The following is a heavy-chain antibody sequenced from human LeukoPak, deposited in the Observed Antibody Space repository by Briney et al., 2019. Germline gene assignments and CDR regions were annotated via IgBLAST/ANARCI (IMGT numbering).Heavy chain of an antibody. J-gene: IGHJ6*03. V-gene: IGHV4-4*09. Sequence: SETLSLTCTVSGGSISSYYWSWIRQPPGKGLEWIGYIYTSGSTNYNPSLKSRVTISVDTSKNQFSLKLSSVNAADTAVYYCARQRGYDFWSGYLYYYYYYMDVWGKGTTVTVSS. CDR3: ARQRGYDFWSGYLYYYYYYMDV. CDR1: GGSISSYY. D-gene: IGHD3-3*01. CDR2: IYTSGST.